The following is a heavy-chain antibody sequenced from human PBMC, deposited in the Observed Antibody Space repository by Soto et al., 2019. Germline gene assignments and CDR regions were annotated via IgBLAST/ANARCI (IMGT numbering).Heavy chain of an antibody. CDR1: GGSFSGYF. Sequence: SETLSLTCAVSGGSFSGYFWTWIRQAPGEGLEWIGEITHSGGTNYNSSLKSRVMISVDTSKKQFSLILSSVTAADTAVYYCARDRQFYHFWSGYENEGPDGLDVWGQGTTVT. V-gene: IGHV4-34*01. D-gene: IGHD3-3*02. CDR3: ARDRQFYHFWSGYENEGPDGLDV. J-gene: IGHJ6*02. CDR2: ITHSGGT.